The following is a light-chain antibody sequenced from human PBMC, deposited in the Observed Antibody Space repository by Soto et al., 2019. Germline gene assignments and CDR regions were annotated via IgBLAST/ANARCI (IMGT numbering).Light chain of an antibody. Sequence: EIVLTQSPATLSLSPGERAILSCRASQSVITSLAWYQQKPGQAPRLLIYDASNRATGIPARFSGSGSGTDFPLTISGLEPEDFAVYYCQQRSNWPPGEFTFGPGTKLDIK. V-gene: IGKV3-11*01. J-gene: IGKJ3*01. CDR3: QQRSNWPPGEFT. CDR2: DAS. CDR1: QSVITS.